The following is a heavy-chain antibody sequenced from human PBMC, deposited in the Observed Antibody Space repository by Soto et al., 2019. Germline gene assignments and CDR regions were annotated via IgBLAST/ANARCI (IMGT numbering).Heavy chain of an antibody. V-gene: IGHV3-23*01. Sequence: EVQLLESGGGLVQPGGSLRLSCASSGFTLSMSAVNWVRQAPGKGLEWVSYISDSGDRTYYADSVKGRFTISRDRSKKTVSMQMVSLRAADTAVYYCAKDRGIIVKAGDAFDVWGQGAKVTVSS. CDR1: GFTLSMSA. J-gene: IGHJ3*01. CDR3: AKDRGIIVKAGDAFDV. D-gene: IGHD3-16*02. CDR2: ISDSGDRT.